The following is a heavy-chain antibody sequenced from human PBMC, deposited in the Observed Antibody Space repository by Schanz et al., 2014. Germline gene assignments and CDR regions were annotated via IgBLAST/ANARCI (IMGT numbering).Heavy chain of an antibody. CDR2: ISYDGSSK. D-gene: IGHD3-10*01. J-gene: IGHJ3*02. CDR3: ARGIITMVRGGDVGAFDI. CDR1: GFTFRSYG. V-gene: IGHV3-33*01. Sequence: QVPLVASGGGVVQPGRSLRLSCAASGFTFRSYGMHWVRQAPGKGLEWVALISYDGSSKNHADSVQGRFTISRDNSKNALYLQMDSLRAEDTAVYYCARGIITMVRGGDVGAFDIWGQGTMVTVSS.